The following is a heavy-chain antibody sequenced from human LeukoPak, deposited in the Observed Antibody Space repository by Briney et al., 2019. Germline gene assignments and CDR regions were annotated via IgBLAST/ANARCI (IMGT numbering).Heavy chain of an antibody. CDR1: GFTFSSYA. CDR3: AKDYYDSSGYYYDY. Sequence: GRSLRLSCAASGFTFSSYALTWVRQAPGKGLEWVSAISGSGGSTYYADSVKGRFTISRDNFKNTVYLQMNSLRAEDTAVYYCAKDYYDSSGYYYDYWGQGTLVTVSS. V-gene: IGHV3-23*01. CDR2: ISGSGGST. J-gene: IGHJ4*02. D-gene: IGHD3-22*01.